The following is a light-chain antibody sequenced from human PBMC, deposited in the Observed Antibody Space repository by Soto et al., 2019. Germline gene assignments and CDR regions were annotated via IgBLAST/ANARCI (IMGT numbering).Light chain of an antibody. V-gene: IGKV3-20*01. CDR2: GAF. J-gene: IGKJ2*01. Sequence: EIVLTQSPGTLSLSPGERATLSCRASQSISSSYLAWYQQKPGQAPRLLIYGAFSRATDIPDRFSGSASGTDFALTISRLEPEDFAVYYCQQYGDSLYTFGQGTKLEIK. CDR1: QSISSSY. CDR3: QQYGDSLYT.